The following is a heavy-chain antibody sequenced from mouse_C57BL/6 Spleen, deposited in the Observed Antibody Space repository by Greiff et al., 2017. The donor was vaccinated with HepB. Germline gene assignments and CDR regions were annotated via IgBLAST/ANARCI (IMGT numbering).Heavy chain of an antibody. D-gene: IGHD1-1*01. J-gene: IGHJ2*01. CDR1: GYTFTDYE. Sequence: VQLQHSGAELVRPGASVTLSCKASGYTFTDYEMHWVKQTPVHGLEWIGAIDPETGGTAYNQKFKGKAILTADKSSSTAYMELRSLTSEDAAVYYCPDYYCSSYGFDYWGQGTTLTVSS. V-gene: IGHV1-15*01. CDR2: IDPETGGT. CDR3: PDYYCSSYGFDY.